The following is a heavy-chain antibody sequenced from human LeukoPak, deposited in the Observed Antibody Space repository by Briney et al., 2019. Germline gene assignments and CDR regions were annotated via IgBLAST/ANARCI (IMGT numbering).Heavy chain of an antibody. V-gene: IGHV4-59*08. CDR2: IYYSGST. J-gene: IGHJ3*02. Sequence: PSETLSLPCTVSGGSMRSYYWSWVRQPPGKGPEWIGYIYYSGSTNYNPSLKSRVTISVDTSKNHFSLKLSSVTAADTAVYYCARNQLLSLDAFDIWGQGTMVTVSS. CDR3: ARNQLLSLDAFDI. D-gene: IGHD1-26*01. CDR1: GGSMRSYY.